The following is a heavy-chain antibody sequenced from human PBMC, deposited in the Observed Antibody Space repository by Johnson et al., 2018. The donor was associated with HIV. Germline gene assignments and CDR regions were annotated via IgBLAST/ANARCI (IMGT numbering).Heavy chain of an antibody. CDR2: ISYDGSDK. V-gene: IGHV3-30*18. Sequence: VQLVESGGGVVQPGRSLRLSCAASGFTFSSYGMHCVRQAPGKGLEWVAVISYDGSDKYCADSVKGRFTISRDNSKNTLYLQMNSLRAEDTAVYYCAKLFPRRSGTIGAFDSWGQGTMVTVSS. CDR3: AKLFPRRSGTIGAFDS. J-gene: IGHJ3*02. CDR1: GFTFSSYG. D-gene: IGHD1-7*01.